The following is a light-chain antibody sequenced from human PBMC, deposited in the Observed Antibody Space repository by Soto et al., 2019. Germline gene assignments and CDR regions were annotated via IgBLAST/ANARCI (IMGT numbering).Light chain of an antibody. CDR1: QSVLYSSNNKNY. CDR2: WAS. J-gene: IGKJ1*01. Sequence: DIVMTQSPDSLAVSLGERATINCKSSQSVLYSSNNKNYLAWYQQKPGQPPKLLIYWASTRASGVPDRFSGSGSGTDFTLTISSLQAEDVAVYYCQQYYSPPPAFGQGTKVEIK. V-gene: IGKV4-1*01. CDR3: QQYYSPPPA.